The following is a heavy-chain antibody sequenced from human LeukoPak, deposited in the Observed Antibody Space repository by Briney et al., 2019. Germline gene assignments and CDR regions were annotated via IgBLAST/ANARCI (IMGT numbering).Heavy chain of an antibody. V-gene: IGHV1-2*07. CDR3: ALGYSGYDYYYYYMDV. J-gene: IGHJ6*03. CDR1: GYTFIDYY. Sequence: GASVKVSCKASGYTFIDYYMHWMRQAPGQGLEWMGWIKPKNGGTNYADKFQGRVTMTRDTSISTVYMELSWLRSDDTAVYYCALGYSGYDYYYYYMDVWGKGTTVTVSS. CDR2: IKPKNGGT. D-gene: IGHD5-12*01.